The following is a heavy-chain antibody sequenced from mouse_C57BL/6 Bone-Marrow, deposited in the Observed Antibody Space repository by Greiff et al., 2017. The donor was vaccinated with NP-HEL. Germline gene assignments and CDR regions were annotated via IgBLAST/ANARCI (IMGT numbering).Heavy chain of an antibody. V-gene: IGHV5-6*01. D-gene: IGHD1-1*01. J-gene: IGHJ4*01. CDR3: AIHFYYYGSSYVPYAMDY. CDR2: ISSGGSYP. Sequence: EVHLVESGGDLVKPGGSLKLSCAASGFTFSSYGMSWVRQTPDTRLGGVAPISSGGSYPYYPDSVKGRFPISRDNAKNTLYLQMSSLKSEDTAMYYCAIHFYYYGSSYVPYAMDYWGQGTSVTVSS. CDR1: GFTFSSYG.